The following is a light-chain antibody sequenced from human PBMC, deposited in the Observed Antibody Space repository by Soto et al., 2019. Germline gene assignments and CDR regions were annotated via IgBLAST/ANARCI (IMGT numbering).Light chain of an antibody. CDR1: SSDFGNYNL. CDR2: EVN. CDR3: CSFTSSNTHV. Sequence: QSALAQPASVSGSPGQSITISCTGTSSDFGNYNLVSWYQQHPGKVPKLILFEVNKRPSGVSGRFSGSKSGNTASLTISGLQDEDEADYYCCSFTSSNTHVLGTGTKV. V-gene: IGLV2-23*02. J-gene: IGLJ1*01.